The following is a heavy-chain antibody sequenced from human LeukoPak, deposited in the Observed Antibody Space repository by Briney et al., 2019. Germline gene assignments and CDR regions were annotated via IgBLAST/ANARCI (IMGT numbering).Heavy chain of an antibody. J-gene: IGHJ4*02. D-gene: IGHD3-3*01. CDR3: ASVLRFLEWLLPDY. CDR2: IIPIFGTA. V-gene: IGHV1-69*13. CDR1: GYIFSNFFSSYA. Sequence: SVTVSCKASGYIFSNFFSSYAISWVRQAPGQGLEWMGGIIPIFGTANYAQKFQGRVTITADESTSTAYMELSSLRSEDTAVYYCASVLRFLEWLLPDYWGQGTLVTVSS.